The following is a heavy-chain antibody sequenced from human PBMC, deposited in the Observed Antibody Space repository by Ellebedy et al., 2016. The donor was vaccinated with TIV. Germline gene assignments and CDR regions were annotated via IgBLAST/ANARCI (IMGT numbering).Heavy chain of an antibody. Sequence: WVRQAPGKGLEWVALIWYDESNEFYADSVKGRFTISRDNSKNTLYLQMNNLRVEDTALYFCVRGEPIADFWGQGTLVTVSS. V-gene: IGHV3-33*01. D-gene: IGHD1-26*01. J-gene: IGHJ4*02. CDR2: IWYDESNE. CDR3: VRGEPIADF.